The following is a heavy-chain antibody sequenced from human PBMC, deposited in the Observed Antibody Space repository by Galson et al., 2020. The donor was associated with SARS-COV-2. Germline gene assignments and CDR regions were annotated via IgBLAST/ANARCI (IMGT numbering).Heavy chain of an antibody. CDR3: ARFPTIAAPGSGYYYGLDL. CDR2: IYYSGST. D-gene: IGHD6-13*01. CDR1: AGSISSYF. Sequence: SETLSLTCTVSAGSISSYFWSWIRQPPEKGLEWIGYIYYSGSTHYSPSLKSRVTIAADTSKNQLSLKLTSVTAADTAVYYCARFPTIAAPGSGYYYGLDLWGQGTTVTVSS. V-gene: IGHV4-59*08. J-gene: IGHJ6*02.